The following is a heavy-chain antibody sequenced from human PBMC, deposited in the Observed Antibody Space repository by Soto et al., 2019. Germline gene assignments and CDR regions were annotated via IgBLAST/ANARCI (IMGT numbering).Heavy chain of an antibody. CDR1: GGSISSYY. J-gene: IGHJ4*02. Sequence: TSETLSLTCTVSGGSISSYYWSWIRQPPGKGLEWIGYIYYSGSTNYNPSLKSRVTISVDTSKNQFSLKLSSVTAADTAVYYCARGVAVAGTLGYWGQGTLVTVSS. CDR3: ARGVAVAGTLGY. D-gene: IGHD6-19*01. CDR2: IYYSGST. V-gene: IGHV4-59*01.